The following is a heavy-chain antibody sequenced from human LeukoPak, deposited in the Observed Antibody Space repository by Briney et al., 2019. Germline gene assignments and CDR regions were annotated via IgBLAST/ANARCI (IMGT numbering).Heavy chain of an antibody. CDR1: GGSFSDYY. CDR2: IYYSGST. V-gene: IGHV4-59*01. Sequence: KPSETLSLTCAVYGGSFSDYYWSWIRQPPGKGLEWIGYIYYSGSTNYNPSLKSRVTISVDTSKNQFSLKLSSVTAADTAVYYCASAEGDDKFDYWGQGTLVTVSS. D-gene: IGHD5-24*01. J-gene: IGHJ4*02. CDR3: ASAEGDDKFDY.